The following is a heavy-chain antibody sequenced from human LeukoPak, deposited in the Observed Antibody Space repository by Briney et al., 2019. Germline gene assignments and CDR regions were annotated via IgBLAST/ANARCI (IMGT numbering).Heavy chain of an antibody. J-gene: IGHJ4*02. CDR3: ARHTKNSSGWYYFDY. D-gene: IGHD6-19*01. CDR2: IYYSGST. V-gene: IGHV4-61*05. CDR1: GYSTSSSSYY. Sequence: SETLSLTCIVSGYSTSSSSYYWSWIRQPPGKGLEWIGYIYYSGSTNYNPSLKSRVTISVDTSKNQFSLKLSSVTAADTAVYYCARHTKNSSGWYYFDYWGQGTLVTVSS.